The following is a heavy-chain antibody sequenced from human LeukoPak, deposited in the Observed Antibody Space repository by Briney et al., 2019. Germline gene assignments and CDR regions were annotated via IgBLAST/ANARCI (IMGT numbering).Heavy chain of an antibody. D-gene: IGHD3-16*01. CDR2: INQDGSEK. V-gene: IGHV3-7*01. J-gene: IGHJ5*02. CDR1: GFTFSSHW. CDR3: ARDGGA. Sequence: GGSLRLSCAASGFTFSSHWMNWVRQAPGKGLEWVANINQDGSEKYYVDSVKGRFTISRDNAKNSLYLQMNSLRAEDTAVYYCARDGGAWGQGTLVTVSS.